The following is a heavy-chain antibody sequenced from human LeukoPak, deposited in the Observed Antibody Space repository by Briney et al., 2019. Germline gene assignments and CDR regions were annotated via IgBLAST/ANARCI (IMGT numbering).Heavy chain of an antibody. J-gene: IGHJ6*03. Sequence: GGSLRLSCAASGFTFSSYSMNWVRQAPGKGLEWVSSISSSSSYIYYADSVKGRFTISRDNAKNSLYLQMNSLRAEDTAVYYCAKGSKEVLFTRDHYMDVWGKGTTVTVSS. CDR3: AKGSKEVLFTRDHYMDV. CDR2: ISSSSSYI. D-gene: IGHD3-3*01. CDR1: GFTFSSYS. V-gene: IGHV3-21*01.